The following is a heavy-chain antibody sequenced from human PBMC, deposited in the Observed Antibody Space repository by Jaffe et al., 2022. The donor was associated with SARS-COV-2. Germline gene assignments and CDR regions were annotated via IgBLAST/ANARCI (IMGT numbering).Heavy chain of an antibody. J-gene: IGHJ4*02. CDR2: ISWNSGSI. D-gene: IGHD1-26*01. CDR3: AKDMGSGELVTYYFDY. V-gene: IGHV3-9*01. CDR1: GFTFDDYA. Sequence: EVQLVESGGGLVQPGRSLRLSCAASGFTFDDYAMHWVRQAPGKGLEWVSGISWNSGSIGYADSVKGRFTISRDNAKNSLYLQMNSLRAEDTALYYCAKDMGSGELVTYYFDYWGQGTLVTVSS.